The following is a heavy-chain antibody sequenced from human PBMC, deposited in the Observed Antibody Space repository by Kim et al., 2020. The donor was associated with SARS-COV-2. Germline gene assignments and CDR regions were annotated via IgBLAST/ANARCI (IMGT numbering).Heavy chain of an antibody. J-gene: IGHJ6*02. CDR2: IRSKTYGGTT. Sequence: GGSLRLSCTASGFTFGDYAMSWVRQAPGKGLEWVGFIRSKTYGGTTEYAASVKGRFTISREDSKSIAYLQMNSLKTEDTAVYYCTRTPLGHVGATYGAFGGAYYYEMDVWGQGTTVTVSS. D-gene: IGHD1-26*01. CDR1: GFTFGDYA. V-gene: IGHV3-49*04. CDR3: TRTPLGHVGATYGAFGGAYYYEMDV.